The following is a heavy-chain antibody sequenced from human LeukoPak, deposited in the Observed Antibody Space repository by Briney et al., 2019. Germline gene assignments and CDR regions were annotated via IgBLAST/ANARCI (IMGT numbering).Heavy chain of an antibody. J-gene: IGHJ4*02. CDR2: IYTSGST. D-gene: IGHD5-18*01. CDR1: GGSISSYS. Sequence: SETLSLTCTVSGGSISSYSWRWIRQPAGKGLEWIGRIYTSGSTNYNPSLKSRVTISVDTSKNQFSLKLSSVTAADTAVYYCARDRHSYGYYFDYWGQGTLVTVSS. V-gene: IGHV4-4*07. CDR3: ARDRHSYGYYFDY.